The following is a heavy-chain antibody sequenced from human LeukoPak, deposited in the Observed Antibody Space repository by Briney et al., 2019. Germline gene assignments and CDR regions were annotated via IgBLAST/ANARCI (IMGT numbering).Heavy chain of an antibody. D-gene: IGHD7-27*01. J-gene: IGHJ2*01. CDR1: GFTFDDYA. Sequence: GRSLRLSCAASGFTFDDYAMHWVRQAPGKGLEWVSGISWNSGSIGYADSVKGRFTISRDNSKNMLYLQMNSLRVDDTAVYYCTRGNVGIGFYWYFDLWGRGTLVTVSS. CDR2: ISWNSGSI. CDR3: TRGNVGIGFYWYFDL. V-gene: IGHV3-9*01.